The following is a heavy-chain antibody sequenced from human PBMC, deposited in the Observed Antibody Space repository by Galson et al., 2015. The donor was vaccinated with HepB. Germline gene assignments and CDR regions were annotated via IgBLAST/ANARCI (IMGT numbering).Heavy chain of an antibody. CDR3: ARDQLRIAAAGREGYYFDY. CDR1: GYTFTSYY. Sequence: SVTVSCKASGYTFTSYYMHWVRQAPGQGLEWMGIINPSGGSTSYAQKFQGRVTMTRDTSTSTVYMELSSLRSEDTAVYYCARDQLRIAAAGREGYYFDYWGQGTLVTVSS. V-gene: IGHV1-46*01. D-gene: IGHD6-13*01. J-gene: IGHJ4*02. CDR2: INPSGGST.